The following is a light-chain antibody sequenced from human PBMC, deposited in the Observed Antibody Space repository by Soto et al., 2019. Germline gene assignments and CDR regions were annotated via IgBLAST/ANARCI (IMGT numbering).Light chain of an antibody. V-gene: IGLV2-14*01. CDR2: EIF. Sequence: QSVLTQPASVSASPGQSIAIACTGTTNDIGAFDYVSWYQQHPGKAPRLIIYEIFNRPSGVSHRFSGSKSGNSASLTISGLQAEDEADYYCSSYTTNNAHVFGGGTKVTVL. J-gene: IGLJ2*01. CDR3: SSYTTNNAHV. CDR1: TNDIGAFDY.